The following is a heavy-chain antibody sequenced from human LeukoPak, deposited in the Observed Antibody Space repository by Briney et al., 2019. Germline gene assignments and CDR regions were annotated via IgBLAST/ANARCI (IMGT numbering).Heavy chain of an antibody. CDR1: GYSISSGYY. CDR2: IYHSGST. CDR3: ARGLYYYDSSGSDY. Sequence: SETLSLTCAVSGYSISSGYYWGWIRQPPGKGLEWIGNIYHSGSTYYNPSLRSRVTISVDTSKNQFSLKLSSVTAADTAVYYCARGLYYYDSSGSDYWGQGTLVTVSS. D-gene: IGHD3-22*01. V-gene: IGHV4-38-2*01. J-gene: IGHJ4*02.